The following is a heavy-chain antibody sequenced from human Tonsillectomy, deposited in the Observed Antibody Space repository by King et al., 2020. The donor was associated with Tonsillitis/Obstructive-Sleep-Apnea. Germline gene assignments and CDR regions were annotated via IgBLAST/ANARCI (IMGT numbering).Heavy chain of an antibody. V-gene: IGHV1-46*01. Sequence: QVQLVESGAEVKKPGASVKVSCKASGYTFTSYYMHWVRQAPGQGLEWMGIINPSGGSTSYAQKFQGRVTMTRDTSTSTVYMELSSLRSEDTAVYYCARDRVGVFLMGLLEIWGQGTLVTVSS. CDR3: ARDRVGVFLMGLLEI. CDR2: INPSGGST. D-gene: IGHD5-24*01. J-gene: IGHJ4*02. CDR1: GYTFTSYY.